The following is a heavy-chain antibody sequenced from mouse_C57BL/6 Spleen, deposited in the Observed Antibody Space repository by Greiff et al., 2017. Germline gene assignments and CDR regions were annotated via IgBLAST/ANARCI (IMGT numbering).Heavy chain of an antibody. CDR2: IYPEDGGT. D-gene: IGHD3-2*02. Sequence: EVQLQESGAELVKPGASVKLSCTASGFNITDYYLHWVKQRTVQGLEWIGRIYPEDGGTKSAPKFPGKATITADTSSNTAYLQLSSLTSEDTAVYDCAQGTAQAKGAGCAYWGQGTLVTVSA. CDR3: AQGTAQAKGAGCAY. CDR1: GFNITDYY. J-gene: IGHJ3*01. V-gene: IGHV14-2*01.